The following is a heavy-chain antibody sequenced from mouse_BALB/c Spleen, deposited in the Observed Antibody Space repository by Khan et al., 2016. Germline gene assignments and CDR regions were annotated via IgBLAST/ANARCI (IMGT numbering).Heavy chain of an antibody. D-gene: IGHD1-3*01. Sequence: QVQLKQSGPGLVAPSQSLSITCTVAGFSLTSYGIHWVRQPPEKGLEWLGAIWTGGSTTYNSALVFRRCTSKHNTKNQVFLLLNSLQTDDNTMYYDARREDIWGQGTTLTVSA. J-gene: IGHJ2*01. CDR3: ARREDI. V-gene: IGHV2-9*02. CDR2: IWTGGST. CDR1: GFSLTSYG.